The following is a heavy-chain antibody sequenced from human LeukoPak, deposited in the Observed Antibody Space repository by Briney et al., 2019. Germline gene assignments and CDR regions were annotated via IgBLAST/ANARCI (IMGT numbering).Heavy chain of an antibody. D-gene: IGHD1-26*01. CDR2: IVVGSGNT. V-gene: IGHV1-58*01. Sequence: SVKVSCKASGFTFTSSAVQWVRQARGQRLEWIGWIVVGSGNTNYAQKFQERVTITRDMSTSTAYVELSSLRSEDTAVYYCAADQRERYYYYMDVWGKGTTVTVSS. CDR1: GFTFTSSA. CDR3: AADQRERYYYYMDV. J-gene: IGHJ6*03.